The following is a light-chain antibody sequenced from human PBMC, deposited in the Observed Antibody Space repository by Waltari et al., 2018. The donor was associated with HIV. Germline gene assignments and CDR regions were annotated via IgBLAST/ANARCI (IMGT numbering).Light chain of an antibody. CDR2: GNN. J-gene: IGLJ3*02. V-gene: IGLV1-40*01. Sequence: QSVLTPPPSVSGAPGQRVTISCTGITSNIGAGSDVHWYQHLPGTAPKLLIYGNNNRPSGVPDRFSGSRSGTSSSLAITGLQAEDEAVYYCQSYDSSLSVNWVFGGGTKLTVL. CDR1: TSNIGAGSD. CDR3: QSYDSSLSVNWV.